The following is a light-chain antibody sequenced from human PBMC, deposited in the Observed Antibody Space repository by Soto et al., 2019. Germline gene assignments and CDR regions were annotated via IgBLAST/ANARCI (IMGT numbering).Light chain of an antibody. CDR2: DAS. CDR3: HQYASSPWT. J-gene: IGKJ1*01. V-gene: IGKV3-20*01. Sequence: EIVLTQSPGTLSLSPGDRATLSCRASQSVSSTYLAWYQQKPGQAPRLLIYDASTRAAGIPDRLSGSGSGTDFTLTISRLEAEDFAVYYCHQYASSPWTFGQGAKVEIK. CDR1: QSVSSTY.